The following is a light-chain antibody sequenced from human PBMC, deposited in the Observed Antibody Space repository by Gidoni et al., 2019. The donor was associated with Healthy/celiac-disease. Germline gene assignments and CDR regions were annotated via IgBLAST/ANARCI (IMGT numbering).Light chain of an antibody. V-gene: IGKV4-1*01. CDR2: WAA. Sequence: DIVMTQSPDSLPVSLGERATLHCTSSQSVLYSSTNKYYLAWYQKKPGQPPKLLIYWAATRDSGVPDRFSGSGSGKDFTLTIRSVQAEDVAVYYWQQYYSTLTFGGGTKVEIK. CDR3: QQYYSTLT. CDR1: QSVLYSSTNKYY. J-gene: IGKJ4*02.